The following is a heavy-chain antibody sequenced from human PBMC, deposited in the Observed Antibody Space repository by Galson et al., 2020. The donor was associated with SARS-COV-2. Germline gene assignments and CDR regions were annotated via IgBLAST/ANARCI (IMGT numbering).Heavy chain of an antibody. D-gene: IGHD4-4*01. CDR1: GFIFSNYR. CDR3: ARGLTSAMFTPLQH. V-gene: IGHV3-74*01. CDR2: SDESDT. J-gene: IGHJ1*01. Sequence: GGSLRLSCAASGFIFSNYRMHWVRHTPGKGLMLLSSDESDTNSAGSVKGRFTISRDNTKSVLYLQMSSLRAEDTAVYYRARGLTSAMFTPLQHWGQGALVTVSS.